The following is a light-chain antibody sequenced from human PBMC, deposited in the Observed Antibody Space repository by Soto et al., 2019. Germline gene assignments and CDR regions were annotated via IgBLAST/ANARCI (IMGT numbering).Light chain of an antibody. J-gene: IGKJ4*01. CDR3: QQRSDSPST. V-gene: IGKV3-11*01. CDR2: DAS. CDR1: QSVGSY. Sequence: EIVLTQSPATLSLSPGDRATVSCRASQSVGSYLGWYQQRPGQAPRLLIYDASNRATGIPARFSGSGSGTDFTRTISSLEHEDLAVYYCQQRSDSPSTFGEGTKVESK.